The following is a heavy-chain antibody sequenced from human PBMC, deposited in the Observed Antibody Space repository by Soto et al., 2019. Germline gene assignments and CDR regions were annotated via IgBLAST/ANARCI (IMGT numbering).Heavy chain of an antibody. CDR3: ARDRYYENSILRQYYSFYGMDV. CDR2: ISVHNGNT. Sequence: QVQLVQSGAAVKRPGASVQVSCKASGYTFTSYGISWVRQAPGQGLEWMGWISVHNGNTNYAQNFQGRLSMTTDTSTSTVYMELRSLRSDDTAVYYCARDRYYENSILRQYYSFYGMDVWGQGTTVTVSS. CDR1: GYTFTSYG. D-gene: IGHD3-16*01. J-gene: IGHJ6*02. V-gene: IGHV1-18*01.